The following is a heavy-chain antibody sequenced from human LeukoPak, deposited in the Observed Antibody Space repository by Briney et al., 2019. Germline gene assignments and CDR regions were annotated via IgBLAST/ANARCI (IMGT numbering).Heavy chain of an antibody. Sequence: ASVKVSCKASGYTFIAYYIYWMRQAPGQGLEWVGRINPNSGGTNYAQNFQDRVTLTRDTSITTAYMELNRLNSDDTAVYYCARRGSGYYDSREAFDIWGQGTMVTVSS. CDR3: ARRGSGYYDSREAFDI. D-gene: IGHD3-22*01. V-gene: IGHV1-2*06. CDR1: GYTFIAYY. J-gene: IGHJ3*02. CDR2: INPNSGGT.